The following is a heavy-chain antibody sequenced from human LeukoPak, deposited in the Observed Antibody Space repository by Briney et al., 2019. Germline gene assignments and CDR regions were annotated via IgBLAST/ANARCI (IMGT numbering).Heavy chain of an antibody. CDR3: ARDPYSGSYGDSYYYYMDV. CDR2: ITSTGSYT. Sequence: PGGSLRLSCAASGFTFSNYGMHWVRQAPGKGLEWVSSITSTGSYTFYADSVKGRFTISRDNAKNSLYLQMNSLRAEDTAIYYCARDPYSGSYGDSYYYYMDVWGKGTTVTISS. CDR1: GFTFSNYG. J-gene: IGHJ6*03. D-gene: IGHD1-26*01. V-gene: IGHV3-21*01.